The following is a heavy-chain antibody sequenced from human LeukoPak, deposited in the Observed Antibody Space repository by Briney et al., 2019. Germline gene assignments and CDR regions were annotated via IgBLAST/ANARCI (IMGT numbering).Heavy chain of an antibody. D-gene: IGHD4-17*01. V-gene: IGHV1-69*01. CDR1: GGTFSSYA. Sequence: VKVSCKASGGTFSSYAISWVRQAPGQGLEWMGGIIPIFGTANYAQKFQGRVTITADESTSTAYMELSSLRSEDMAVYYCARGTDPYGDAFDIWGQGTMVTVSS. CDR2: IIPIFGTA. CDR3: ARGTDPYGDAFDI. J-gene: IGHJ3*02.